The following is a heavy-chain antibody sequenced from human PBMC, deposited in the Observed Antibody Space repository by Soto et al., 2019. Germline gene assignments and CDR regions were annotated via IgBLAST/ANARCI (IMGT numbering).Heavy chain of an antibody. Sequence: SVKVSCKASGFTFTSSAVQWVRQARGQRLEWIGWIVVGSGNTNYAQKFQERVTITRDMSTSTAYMELSSLRSEDTAVYYCAADTSGWYDGGGHGDYWGQGTLVTVSS. CDR2: IVVGSGNT. D-gene: IGHD6-19*01. V-gene: IGHV1-58*01. J-gene: IGHJ4*02. CDR1: GFTFTSSA. CDR3: AADTSGWYDGGGHGDY.